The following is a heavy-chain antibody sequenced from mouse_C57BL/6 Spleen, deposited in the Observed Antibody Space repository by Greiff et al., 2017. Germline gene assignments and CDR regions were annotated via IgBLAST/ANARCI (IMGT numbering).Heavy chain of an antibody. J-gene: IGHJ3*01. Sequence: QVQLQQPGAELVKPGASVKLSCKASGYTFTSYWMHWVKQRPGQGLEWIGMIHPNSGSTNYNEKFKSKATLTVDKSSSTAYMQLSSLTSEDPAVYYCAPYYSWFAYWGQGTLVTVSA. V-gene: IGHV1-64*01. CDR2: IHPNSGST. D-gene: IGHD1-1*01. CDR1: GYTFTSYW. CDR3: APYYSWFAY.